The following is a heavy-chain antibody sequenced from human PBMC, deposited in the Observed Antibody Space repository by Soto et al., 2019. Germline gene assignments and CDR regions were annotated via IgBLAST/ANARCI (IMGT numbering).Heavy chain of an antibody. D-gene: IGHD5-12*01. CDR3: ARVNGQRWLPNYYGMDV. J-gene: IGHJ6*02. CDR2: IYYSGST. Sequence: PSETLSLTCTVSGGSISSSSYYWGWIRQPPGKGLEWIGSIYYSGSTYYNPSLKSRVTISVDTSKNQFSLKLSSVTAADTAVHYCARVNGQRWLPNYYGMDVWGQGTTVTVSS. V-gene: IGHV4-39*01. CDR1: GGSISSSSYY.